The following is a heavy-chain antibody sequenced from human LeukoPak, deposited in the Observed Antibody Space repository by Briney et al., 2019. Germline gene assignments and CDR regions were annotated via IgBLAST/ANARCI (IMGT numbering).Heavy chain of an antibody. CDR2: ISSNGGST. Sequence: GGSLRLSCAASGFTFSSYAMHWVRQAPGKGLEHVSAISSNGGSTYYANSVKGRFTISRDNSKNTLYLQMGSLRAEDMAVYYCARSLDPRLYYYYGMDVWGQGTTVTVSS. J-gene: IGHJ6*02. CDR3: ARSLDPRLYYYYGMDV. CDR1: GFTFSSYA. V-gene: IGHV3-64*01.